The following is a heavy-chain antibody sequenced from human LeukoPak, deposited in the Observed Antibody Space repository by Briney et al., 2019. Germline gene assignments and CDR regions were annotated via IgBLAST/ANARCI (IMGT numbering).Heavy chain of an antibody. D-gene: IGHD1-14*01. CDR2: IRYSGYT. J-gene: IGHJ4*02. Sequence: SETLSLTCTVSGGSLSSTRYCWDWIRQPPGKGLEWIGNIRYSGYTYYNPSLKSRVTMSVDTSKNQFSLKLSSVTATDTAVYYCARHEAAVDTGFLFWAQKPLVTVSS. CDR1: GGSLSSTRYC. CDR3: ARHEAAVDTGFLF. V-gene: IGHV4-39*01.